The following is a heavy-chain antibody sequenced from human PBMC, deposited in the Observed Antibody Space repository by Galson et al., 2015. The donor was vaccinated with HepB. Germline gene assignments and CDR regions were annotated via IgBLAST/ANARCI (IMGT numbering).Heavy chain of an antibody. Sequence: SLRLSCAASGSTFSSYGMHWVRQAPGKGLEWVAVISYDGSNKYYADSVKGRFTISRDNSKNTLYLQMNSLRAEDTAVYYCAKANQAGFWSGTPAGWFDPWGQGTLVTVSS. V-gene: IGHV3-30*18. CDR2: ISYDGSNK. D-gene: IGHD3-3*01. CDR1: GSTFSSYG. J-gene: IGHJ5*02. CDR3: AKANQAGFWSGTPAGWFDP.